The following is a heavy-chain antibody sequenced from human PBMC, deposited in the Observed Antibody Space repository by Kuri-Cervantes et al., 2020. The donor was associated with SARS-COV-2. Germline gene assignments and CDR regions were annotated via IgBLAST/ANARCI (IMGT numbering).Heavy chain of an antibody. V-gene: IGHV2-70*12. Sequence: SGPTLVKPTQTLTLTCTFSGFSLSTSAMCVSWIRQPPGKALEWLALIDWNDDKYYRTSLKTRLTISKDTSKNQVVLTMTNMDPVDTATYFCAHRSATLGGAFDPWGQGTLVTVSS. CDR1: GFSLSTSAMC. D-gene: IGHD3-16*01. CDR2: IDWNDDK. CDR3: AHRSATLGGAFDP. J-gene: IGHJ5*02.